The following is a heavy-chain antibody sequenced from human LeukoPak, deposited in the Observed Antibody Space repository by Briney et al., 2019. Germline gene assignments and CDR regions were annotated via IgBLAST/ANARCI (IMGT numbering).Heavy chain of an antibody. V-gene: IGHV3-23*01. CDR1: GFTFANYA. Sequence: PGGSLRLSCAASGFTFANYALTWVRQAPGKGLEWVSTVSGGGGVTYYAGSVKGRFTISRDNSKNTLYLQMNSLRAEDTAVYYCAKGGERFLEWLFFDYWGQGTLVTVSS. CDR3: AKGGERFLEWLFFDY. D-gene: IGHD3-3*01. J-gene: IGHJ4*02. CDR2: VSGGGGVT.